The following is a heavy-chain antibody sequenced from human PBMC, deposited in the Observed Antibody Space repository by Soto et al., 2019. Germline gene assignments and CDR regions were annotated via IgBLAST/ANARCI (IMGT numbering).Heavy chain of an antibody. Sequence: ASVKVSCKAAGYTFTTYYIHWFRQAPGQGLEWMGIINPSGGSTSYAQKFQCRVTMTRDTSTSTVYMEMSSLKFEDTAVYYCARGCSGSYVNYFDSWGQGTLVTVSS. D-gene: IGHD1-26*01. J-gene: IGHJ4*02. CDR2: INPSGGST. CDR3: ARGCSGSYVNYFDS. CDR1: GYTFTTYY. V-gene: IGHV1-46*01.